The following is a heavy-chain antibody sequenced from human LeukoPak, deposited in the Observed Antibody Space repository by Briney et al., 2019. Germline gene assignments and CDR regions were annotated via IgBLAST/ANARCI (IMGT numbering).Heavy chain of an antibody. Sequence: PGGSLRLSCAASGFTFSTYDMHWVRQAPGKGLEWVAVISYDGGNKYYVDSVKGRFTISRDNSENTVYLQMNSVRGDDTAVYYCAKDSYGMDVWGQGTTVTVSS. CDR3: AKDSYGMDV. J-gene: IGHJ6*02. V-gene: IGHV3-30*18. CDR2: ISYDGGNK. CDR1: GFTFSTYD.